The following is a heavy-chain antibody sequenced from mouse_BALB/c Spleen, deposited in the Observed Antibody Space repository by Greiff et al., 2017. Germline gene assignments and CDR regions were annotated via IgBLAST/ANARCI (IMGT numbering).Heavy chain of an antibody. J-gene: IGHJ2*01. D-gene: IGHD2-4*01. CDR3: AREGNYYDYDGYFDY. CDR1: GFTFSSYG. CDR2: INSNGGST. V-gene: IGHV5-6-3*01. Sequence: DVQLVESGGGLVQPGGSLKLSCAASGFTFSSYGMSWVRQTPDKRLELVATINSNGGSTYYPDSVKGRFTISRDNAKNTLYLQMSSLKSEDTAMYYCAREGNYYDYDGYFDYWGQGTTLTVSS.